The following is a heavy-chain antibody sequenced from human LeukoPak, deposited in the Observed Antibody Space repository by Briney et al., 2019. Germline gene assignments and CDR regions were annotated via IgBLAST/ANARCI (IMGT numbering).Heavy chain of an antibody. CDR2: ISNSGRNT. CDR1: GFTFRSYA. D-gene: IGHD6-6*01. Sequence: PGGSLRLSCSASGFTFRSYAMAWVRQAPGTGLGWVSAISNSGRNTYYADSVKGRFTTSRDNSKNTLYLEMNSLRAEDTAVYYCSNWVEGARPSLDYWGQGALVTVSS. CDR3: SNWVEGARPSLDY. V-gene: IGHV3-23*01. J-gene: IGHJ4*02.